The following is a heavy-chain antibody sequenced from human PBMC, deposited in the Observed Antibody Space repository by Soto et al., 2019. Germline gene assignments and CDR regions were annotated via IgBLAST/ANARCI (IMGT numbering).Heavy chain of an antibody. J-gene: IGHJ4*02. Sequence: WETLSVTCTVSGASISSYYWSWIRQSPGKGLEWIGHISNSGSTSNNPSLRGRVTMSGDTSRNQVSLTLRSVTAADTAVYYCARYGFNPGGYQFAFWGQGTLVTVSS. CDR3: ARYGFNPGGYQFAF. CDR1: GASISSYY. V-gene: IGHV4-59*01. CDR2: ISNSGST. D-gene: IGHD2-2*01.